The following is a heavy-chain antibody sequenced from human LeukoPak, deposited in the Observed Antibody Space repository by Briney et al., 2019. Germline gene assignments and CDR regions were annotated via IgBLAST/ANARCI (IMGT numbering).Heavy chain of an antibody. CDR2: IKSKTDGGTT. V-gene: IGHV3-15*07. J-gene: IGHJ4*02. Sequence: PGGSLRLSCAASGFTFSNAWMNWVRQAPGKGLEWVGRIKSKTDGGTTDYAAPVEGRFTISRDDSKNTLYLQMNSLKTEDTAVYYCTTIDILTVEFDYWGQGTLVTVSS. CDR1: GFTFSNAW. D-gene: IGHD3-9*01. CDR3: TTIDILTVEFDY.